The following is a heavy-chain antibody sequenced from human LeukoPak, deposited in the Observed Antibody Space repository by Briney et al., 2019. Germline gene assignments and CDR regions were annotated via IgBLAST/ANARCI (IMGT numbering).Heavy chain of an antibody. CDR3: ARDENCVGTSCYRGVYY. CDR2: IYYSGST. CDR1: GGSISSGGYY. D-gene: IGHD2-2*01. Sequence: SQTLSLTCTVSGGSISSGGYYWSWIRQHPGKGLEWIGYIYYSGSTYYNPSLKSRVTISVDKSKNQFSLKLSSVTAADTAVYYCARDENCVGTSCYRGVYYWGQGTLVTVSS. J-gene: IGHJ4*02. V-gene: IGHV4-31*03.